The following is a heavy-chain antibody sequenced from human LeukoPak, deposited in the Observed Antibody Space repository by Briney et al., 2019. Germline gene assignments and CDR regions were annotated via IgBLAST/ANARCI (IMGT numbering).Heavy chain of an antibody. Sequence: PGGSLRLSCAASGFTFSSYGMHWVRQAPGKGLEWVSVINSGGNAYYAASVKGRFTISRDNSENMLYLQMNSLRADDTAVYYCARSQGGTMSLRHFDLWGRGTLVTVSS. J-gene: IGHJ2*01. D-gene: IGHD3-22*01. CDR1: GFTFSSYG. V-gene: IGHV3-53*01. CDR3: ARSQGGTMSLRHFDL. CDR2: INSGGNA.